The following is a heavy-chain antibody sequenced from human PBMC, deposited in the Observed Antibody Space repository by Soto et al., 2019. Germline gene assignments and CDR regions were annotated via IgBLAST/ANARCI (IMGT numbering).Heavy chain of an antibody. Sequence: GGSLRLSCAASGFTFSSYEMNWVRQAPGKGLEWVSYISSSGSTIYYADSVKGRFTISRDNAKNSLYLQMNSLRAEDTAVYYCARANPRDIVPEYFQHWGQGTLVTVSS. CDR1: GFTFSSYE. CDR2: ISSSGSTI. D-gene: IGHD2-8*01. CDR3: ARANPRDIVPEYFQH. J-gene: IGHJ1*01. V-gene: IGHV3-48*03.